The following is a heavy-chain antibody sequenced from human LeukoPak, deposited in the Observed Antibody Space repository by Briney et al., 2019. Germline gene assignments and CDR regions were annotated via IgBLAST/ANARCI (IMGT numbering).Heavy chain of an antibody. Sequence: ASVKVSCKASGYSFNAFDIHWVRQAPGQGLEWVGRINPNSGATDYEQKFRAGVTFTRDTTTNTVYMELSSLRSDDTAVYYCARDGSHWSSFHYWGQGTPVIVSS. J-gene: IGHJ4*02. CDR2: INPNSGAT. CDR1: GYSFNAFD. V-gene: IGHV1-2*06. D-gene: IGHD6-19*01. CDR3: ARDGSHWSSFHY.